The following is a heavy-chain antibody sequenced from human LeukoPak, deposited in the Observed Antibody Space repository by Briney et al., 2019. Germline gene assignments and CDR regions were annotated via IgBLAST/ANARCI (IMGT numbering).Heavy chain of an antibody. V-gene: IGHV1-46*01. D-gene: IGHD6-19*01. Sequence: ASVKVSCKASGYSFISYGINWVRLAPGQGLEWMGIINPSGGSTSYAQKFQGRVTMTRDMSTSTVYMELSSLRSEDTAIYYCAREEQWLVGGGFDYWGQGTLVTVSS. CDR3: AREEQWLVGGGFDY. CDR2: INPSGGST. J-gene: IGHJ4*02. CDR1: GYSFISYG.